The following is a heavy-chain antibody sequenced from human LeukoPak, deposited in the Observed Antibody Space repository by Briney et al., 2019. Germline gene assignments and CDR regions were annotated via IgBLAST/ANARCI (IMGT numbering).Heavy chain of an antibody. D-gene: IGHD2-21*01. Sequence: PGGPLRLSCAASGFTFSSYEMNWVRQAPGKGLEWVSYISSSGTPIHYADSVKGRFTISRDSAKNSLFLQMNSLRAEDTAVYYCAREKTACGGDCYDSWGQGTLVTVSS. J-gene: IGHJ4*02. CDR3: AREKTACGGDCYDS. CDR2: ISSSGTPI. CDR1: GFTFSSYE. V-gene: IGHV3-48*03.